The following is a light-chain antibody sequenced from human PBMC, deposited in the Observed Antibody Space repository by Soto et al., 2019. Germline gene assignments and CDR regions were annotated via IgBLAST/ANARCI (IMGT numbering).Light chain of an antibody. CDR3: NRSPNSSPLL. CDR2: DVS. V-gene: IGLV2-14*01. CDR1: SSDVGGYNY. Sequence: QSALTQPASVSGSPGQSITISCTGTSSDVGGYNYVSWYQQHPGKAPKLMIYDVSNRPSGVSNRFSGSKSGNTASLTISGLLAGDGADYYGNRSPNSSPLLSAGGTKLTV. J-gene: IGLJ2*01.